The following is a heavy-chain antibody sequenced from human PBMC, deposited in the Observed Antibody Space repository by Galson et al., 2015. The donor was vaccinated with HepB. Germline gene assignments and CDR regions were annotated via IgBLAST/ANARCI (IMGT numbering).Heavy chain of an antibody. V-gene: IGHV3-21*01. CDR1: GFTFSSYS. Sequence: SLRLSCAASGFTFSSYSMNWVRQAPGKGLEWVSSISSSSSYIYYADSVKGRFTISRDNAKNSLYLQMNSLRAEDTAVYYCARDPLYYYYYGMDVWGQGTTVTVSS. CDR2: ISSSSSYI. CDR3: ARDPLYYYYYGMDV. J-gene: IGHJ6*02.